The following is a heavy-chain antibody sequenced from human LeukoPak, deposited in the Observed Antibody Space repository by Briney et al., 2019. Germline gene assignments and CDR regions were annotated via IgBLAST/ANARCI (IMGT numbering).Heavy chain of an antibody. CDR1: GGSISSSSYY. D-gene: IGHD6-19*01. V-gene: IGHV4-39*07. Sequence: PSETLSLTCTVSGGSISSSSYYWRWIRQPPGTGLEWIGEINHSGSTNYNPSLKSRVTISVDTSKNQFSLKLSSVTAADTAVYYCARGLAVAGTPDYFDYWGQGTLVTVSS. CDR2: INHSGST. CDR3: ARGLAVAGTPDYFDY. J-gene: IGHJ4*02.